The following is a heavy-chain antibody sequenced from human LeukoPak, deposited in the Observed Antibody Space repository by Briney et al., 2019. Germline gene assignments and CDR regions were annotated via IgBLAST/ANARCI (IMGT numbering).Heavy chain of an antibody. J-gene: IGHJ4*02. CDR3: ARDRLNWEGDFDY. CDR2: INSDGSST. CDR1: GFTFSSYW. Sequence: PGGSLRLSCAASGFTFSSYWMHWVRQAPGKGLVWVSRINSDGSSTSYADSVKGRFTISRDNDKNTLYLQMNSMRAEDRAVYYCARDRLNWEGDFDYWGQGTLVTVSS. V-gene: IGHV3-74*01. D-gene: IGHD7-27*01.